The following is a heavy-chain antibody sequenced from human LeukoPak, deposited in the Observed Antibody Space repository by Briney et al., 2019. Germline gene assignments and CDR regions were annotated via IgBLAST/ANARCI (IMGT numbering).Heavy chain of an antibody. Sequence: GGSLRLSCAASGFTFDDYGMSWVRQAPGKGLEWVSGINWNGGSTGYADSVKGRFTISRDNAENSLYLQMNSLRAEDTALYYCARDSQSIAAADYYFDYWGQGTLVTVSS. V-gene: IGHV3-20*04. CDR2: INWNGGST. D-gene: IGHD6-13*01. CDR3: ARDSQSIAAADYYFDY. CDR1: GFTFDDYG. J-gene: IGHJ4*02.